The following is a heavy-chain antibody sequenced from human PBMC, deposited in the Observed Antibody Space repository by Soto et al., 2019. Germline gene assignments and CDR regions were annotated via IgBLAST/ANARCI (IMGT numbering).Heavy chain of an antibody. V-gene: IGHV4-4*07. D-gene: IGHD3-3*01. CDR1: GGSFSTSY. CDR3: ARPSHPLEPFDY. Sequence: QVHLQESGPGLVKPSETLSLTCTVSGGSFSTSYWSWIRQPAGKGLEWIGRVYTSGSPNYNPSLKSRATMSFDTSKNQFSLRLSSVTAADTDVYYCARPSHPLEPFDYWGQRTLVPLSS. CDR2: VYTSGSP. J-gene: IGHJ4*02.